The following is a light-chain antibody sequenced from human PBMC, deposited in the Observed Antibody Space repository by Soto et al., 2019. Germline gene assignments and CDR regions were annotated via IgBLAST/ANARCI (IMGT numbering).Light chain of an antibody. CDR2: GTS. V-gene: IGKV3-20*01. J-gene: IGKJ2*01. Sequence: ESLLTQSPGTLSLSPGERATLSCRASQSVSSRNLAWYQQKPGQAPRLLIYGTSIRATGIPDRFSGSGSGTDFTLTITRLEPEDFAVYYCQQFGGSPPAFTFGQGTKVEI. CDR1: QSVSSRN. CDR3: QQFGGSPPAFT.